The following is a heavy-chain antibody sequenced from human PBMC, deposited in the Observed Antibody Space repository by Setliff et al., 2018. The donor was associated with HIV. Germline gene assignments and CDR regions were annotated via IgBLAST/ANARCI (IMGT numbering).Heavy chain of an antibody. J-gene: IGHJ4*02. V-gene: IGHV4-39*07. D-gene: IGHD3-22*01. CDR3: ARWYYYDSSGYYYVFDY. Sequence: KTSETLSLTCNVSGGSIRSSSYYWGWIRQPPGKGLEWIGSINYRGNTYYNPSLKSRITISVDTSKNKFSPRLSSVTAADTAVYYCARWYYYDSSGYYYVFDYWSQGTLVTVSS. CDR2: INYRGNT. CDR1: GGSIRSSSYY.